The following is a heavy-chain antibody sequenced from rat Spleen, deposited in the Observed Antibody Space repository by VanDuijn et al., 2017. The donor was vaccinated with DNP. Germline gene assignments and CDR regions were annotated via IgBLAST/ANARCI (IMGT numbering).Heavy chain of an antibody. CDR1: GYSITGNY. CDR2: IHSAGST. V-gene: IGHV3-3*01. CDR3: ARWSDYFDY. Sequence: EVQLQESGPGLVKPSQSLSLTCSVTGYSITGNYWGWIRKFPGNKLEWMGYIHSAGSTQYNPSLKGRISITGDTSKNQFFLQVNSVTTEDTATYYCARWSDYFDYWGQGVMVTVSS. D-gene: IGHD4-2*01. J-gene: IGHJ2*01.